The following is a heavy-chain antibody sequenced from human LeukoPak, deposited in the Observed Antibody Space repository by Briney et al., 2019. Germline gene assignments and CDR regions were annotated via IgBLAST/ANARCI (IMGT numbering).Heavy chain of an antibody. V-gene: IGHV7-4-1*02. J-gene: IGHJ6*02. CDR2: INTNTGNP. D-gene: IGHD2-8*01. CDR1: GYTFTSYA. CDR3: ARQWYGMDV. Sequence: GASVKVSCKASGYTFTSYAINWVRQAPGQGLEWMGWINTNTGNPTYDQGFTGRFDFSLDTSVSTAYLQISSLKPEDTAVYYCARQWYGMDVWGQGTTVTVSS.